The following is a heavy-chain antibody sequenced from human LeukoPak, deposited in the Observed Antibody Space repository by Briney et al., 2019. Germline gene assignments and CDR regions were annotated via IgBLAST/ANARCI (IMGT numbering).Heavy chain of an antibody. CDR2: INPNSGGT. Sequence: ASVTVSCKASGYTFTGYYMHWVRQAPGQGLEGMGWINPNSGGTNYAQKFQGRVTMTRDTSISTAYMELSRLRSDDTAVYYCARDDLAYYYGMDVWGQGTTVTVSS. V-gene: IGHV1-2*02. J-gene: IGHJ6*02. CDR3: ARDDLAYYYGMDV. CDR1: GYTFTGYY.